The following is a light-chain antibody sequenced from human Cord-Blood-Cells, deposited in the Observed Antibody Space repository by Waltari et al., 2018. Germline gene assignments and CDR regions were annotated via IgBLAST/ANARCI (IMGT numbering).Light chain of an antibody. CDR3: AAWDDSLNGWV. V-gene: IGLV1-44*01. J-gene: IGLJ3*02. CDR1: SSNIGSNT. CDR2: SND. Sequence: QSVLTQPPSASGTPGQRVTISCSGSSSNIGSNTVNWYQQLPGTAPKLHIYSNDQRPSGFPDRFAGSKSGTSASLAISGLQSEDEADYYCAAWDDSLNGWVFGGGTKLTVL.